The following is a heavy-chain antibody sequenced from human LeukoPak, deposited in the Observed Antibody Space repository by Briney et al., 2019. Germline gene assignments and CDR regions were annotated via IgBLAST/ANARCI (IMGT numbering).Heavy chain of an antibody. CDR2: IWYDGSNK. D-gene: IGHD2-15*01. CDR3: TTDRGYCSGGSCYFKKMGYYYGMDV. V-gene: IGHV3-33*01. CDR1: GFTFSSYG. J-gene: IGHJ6*02. Sequence: GGSLRLSCAASGFTFSSYGMHWVRQAPGKGLEWVAVIWYDGSNKYYADSVKGRFTISRDNSKNTLYLQMNSLKTEDTAVYYCTTDRGYCSGGSCYFKKMGYYYGMDVWGQGTTVTVSS.